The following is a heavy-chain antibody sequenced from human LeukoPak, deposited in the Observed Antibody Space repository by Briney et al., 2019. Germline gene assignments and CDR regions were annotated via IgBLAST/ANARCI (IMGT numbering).Heavy chain of an antibody. Sequence: SETLSLTCAVYGGSFSGYYWSWIRQPPGKGLEWIGEINHSGSTNYNPSLKSRVTISVDTSKNQFSLKLSSVTAADTAVYYCARGPDIVVVPAALTEIDYYYGMDVWGQGTTATVSS. CDR1: GGSFSGYY. CDR2: INHSGST. V-gene: IGHV4-34*01. J-gene: IGHJ6*02. D-gene: IGHD2-2*01. CDR3: ARGPDIVVVPAALTEIDYYYGMDV.